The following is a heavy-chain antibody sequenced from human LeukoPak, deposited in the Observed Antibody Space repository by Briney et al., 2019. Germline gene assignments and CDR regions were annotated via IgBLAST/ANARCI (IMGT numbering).Heavy chain of an antibody. Sequence: PSETLSLTCTVSGGSISSYYWSWIRQPAGKGLEWIGRIYTSGSTNYNPSLKSRVTMSVDTSKNQFSLKLSSVTAADTAVYYCARCLLHRRGYYYGMDVWGQGTTVTVS. V-gene: IGHV4-4*07. J-gene: IGHJ6*02. CDR2: IYTSGST. CDR1: GGSISSYY. CDR3: ARCLLHRRGYYYGMDV. D-gene: IGHD5/OR15-5a*01.